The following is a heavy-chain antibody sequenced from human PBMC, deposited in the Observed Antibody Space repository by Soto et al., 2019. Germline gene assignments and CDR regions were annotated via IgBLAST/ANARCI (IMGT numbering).Heavy chain of an antibody. J-gene: IGHJ4*02. CDR3: AKEGPITNWYFDY. V-gene: IGHV3-30*18. Sequence: QVQLVESGGGVVQPGRSLRLSCAASGFTFSSYGMHWVRQAPGKGLEWVTVISYDGNVAYYADSVKGRFTISRDNSKDKLYRQMNSLRTEDAAMYYCAKEGPITNWYFDYWGQGTLVTVSS. CDR1: GFTFSSYG. CDR2: ISYDGNVA. D-gene: IGHD1-1*01.